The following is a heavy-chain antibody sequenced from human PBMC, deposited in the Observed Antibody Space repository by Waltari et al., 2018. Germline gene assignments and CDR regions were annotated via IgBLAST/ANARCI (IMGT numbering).Heavy chain of an antibody. V-gene: IGHV1-69*01. CDR1: GGPFRSYA. J-gene: IGHJ6*02. CDR3: ARGYCSDGSCYSSYYYGMDL. CDR2: IIPVFKSQ. D-gene: IGHD2-15*01. Sequence: QVQLVQSGAEVKEPGSSVKVSCKASGGPFRSYALSWVRQAPGQGPEWMGGIIPVFKSQKYAHKFQGRLKITADESTRTVYMELTGLKSEDTAVYYCARGYCSDGSCYSSYYYGMDLWGQGTTVSVSS.